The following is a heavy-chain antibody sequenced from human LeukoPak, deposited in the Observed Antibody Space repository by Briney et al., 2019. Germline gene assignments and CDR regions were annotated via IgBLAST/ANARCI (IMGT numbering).Heavy chain of an antibody. CDR2: IYYSGST. V-gene: IGHV4-59*01. CDR3: ARLAVAGPFDY. D-gene: IGHD6-19*01. J-gene: IGHJ4*02. Sequence: PSETLSLTCTVSGGSISSYYWSWIRQPPGKGLEWIGYIYYSGSTNYNPSLKSRVTISVDTSKNQFSLKLSSVIAADTAVYYCARLAVAGPFDYWGQGTLVTVSS. CDR1: GGSISSYY.